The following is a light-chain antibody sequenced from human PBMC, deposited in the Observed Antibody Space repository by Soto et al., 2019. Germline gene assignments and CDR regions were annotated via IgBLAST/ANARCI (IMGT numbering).Light chain of an antibody. CDR1: SSNIGAGYD. V-gene: IGLV1-40*01. CDR3: HSYDSTLGASI. CDR2: GNT. Sequence: QSVLTQPPSVSGAPGQRVTISCTGSSSNIGAGYDVHWYHQLPGTAPKLLIFGNTNRPSGVPDRFSGSKSGTSASLAINGLQADDEANYYCHSYDSTLGASIFGGGTKPTVL. J-gene: IGLJ2*01.